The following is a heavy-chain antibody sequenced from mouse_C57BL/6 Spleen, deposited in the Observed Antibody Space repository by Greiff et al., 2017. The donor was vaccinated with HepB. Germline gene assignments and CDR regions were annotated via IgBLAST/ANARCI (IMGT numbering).Heavy chain of an antibody. CDR3: ARVVGYGFDY. CDR1: GFNFTDYY. D-gene: IGHD2-2*01. J-gene: IGHJ2*01. CDR2: IRNKANGYAT. Sequence: EVKLVESGGGLVQPGGSLSLSCAASGFNFTDYYMSWVRQPPGKALEWLGFIRNKANGYATEYSASVKGRSTISRDNSQSILYLPLNALGTEDSTTYYAARVVGYGFDYRGNGTTLTVSS. V-gene: IGHV7-3*01.